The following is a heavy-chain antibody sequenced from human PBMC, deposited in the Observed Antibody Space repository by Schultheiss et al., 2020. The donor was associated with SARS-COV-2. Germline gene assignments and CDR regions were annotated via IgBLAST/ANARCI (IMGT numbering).Heavy chain of an antibody. CDR2: ISYDGSNK. J-gene: IGHJ6*02. CDR3: ASPMNEQWLVRSYYYYGMDV. D-gene: IGHD6-19*01. V-gene: IGHV3-30*01. CDR1: GFTFSSYA. Sequence: GGSLRLSCAASGFTFSSYAMHWVRQAPGKGLEWVAVISYDGSNKYYADSVKGRFTISRDNSKNTLYLQMNSLRAEDTAVYYCASPMNEQWLVRSYYYYGMDVWGQGTTVTVSS.